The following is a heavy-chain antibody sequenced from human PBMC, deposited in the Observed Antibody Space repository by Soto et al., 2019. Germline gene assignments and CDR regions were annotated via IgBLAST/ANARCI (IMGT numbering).Heavy chain of an antibody. Sequence: QVQLVQSGAEVKKPGSSVKVSCKASGGSFSTYGISWVRQAPGQGLEWMGGFLPVFTTAKYAQKFQGRVSITADESTYTAYMELSSLRSEDTAVYFCARDGVGVSRTTVRHGALDIWGQGTVVTVSS. V-gene: IGHV1-69*01. J-gene: IGHJ3*02. CDR2: FLPVFTTA. CDR3: ARDGVGVSRTTVRHGALDI. CDR1: GGSFSTYG. D-gene: IGHD4-17*01.